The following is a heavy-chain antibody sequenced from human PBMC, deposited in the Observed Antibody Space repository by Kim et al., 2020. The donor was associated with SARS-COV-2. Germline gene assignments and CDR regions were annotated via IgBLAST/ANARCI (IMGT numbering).Heavy chain of an antibody. CDR3: ARTAYGGNSGSWYFDL. V-gene: IGHV3-74*01. CDR2: INGDGSVT. Sequence: GGSLRLSCAASGFTFSSYWMHWVRQAPGKGLVWVSRINGDGSVTTYADSVRDRFTISRDNAKDTLFLQMDSLRAEDTAVYYCARTAYGGNSGSWYFDLWG. J-gene: IGHJ2*01. CDR1: GFTFSSYW. D-gene: IGHD4-17*01.